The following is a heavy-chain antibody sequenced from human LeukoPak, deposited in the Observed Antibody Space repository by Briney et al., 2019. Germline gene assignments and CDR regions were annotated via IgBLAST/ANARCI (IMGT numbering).Heavy chain of an antibody. CDR1: GFTFSSYA. CDR2: ISGSGGST. D-gene: IGHD2-21*02. J-gene: IGHJ3*02. V-gene: IGHV3-23*01. Sequence: GGSLRLSCAASGFTFSSYAMSWVRQAPGKGLEWVSAISGSGGSTYYADSVKGRFTISRDNSKNTLYLQMNSLRAEDTAVYYCAKGGDIAYCGGDCYPQYAFDIWGQRTMVTVSS. CDR3: AKGGDIAYCGGDCYPQYAFDI.